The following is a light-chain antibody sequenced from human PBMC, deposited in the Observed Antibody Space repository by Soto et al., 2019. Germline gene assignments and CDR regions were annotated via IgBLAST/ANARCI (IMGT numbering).Light chain of an antibody. CDR1: QSVSSN. CDR2: GAS. CDR3: QQYNNWPPPFT. Sequence: EIVMTQSPATLSVSPGERATLSCRASQSVSSNLAWYQQKPGQAPRLLIYGASTRATGIPARFSGSGSGTDFTLNISSLQSEDFAVYYCQQYNNWPPPFTLGPGTKLAIK. J-gene: IGKJ3*01. V-gene: IGKV3-15*01.